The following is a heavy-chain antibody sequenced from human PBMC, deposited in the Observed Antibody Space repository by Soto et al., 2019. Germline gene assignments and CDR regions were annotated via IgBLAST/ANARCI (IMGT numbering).Heavy chain of an antibody. V-gene: IGHV3-23*01. D-gene: IGHD6-6*01. J-gene: IGHJ4*02. CDR3: ANPQPAPGHKYSSSFFDY. CDR1: GFTFSSYA. Sequence: GGSMRLSCAASGFTFSSYAMSWVRQAPGKGLEWVSAISGSGGSTYYADSVKGRFTISRDNSKNTLYLQMNSLRAEDTAVYYSANPQPAPGHKYSSSFFDYWGQGTLVTVSS. CDR2: ISGSGGST.